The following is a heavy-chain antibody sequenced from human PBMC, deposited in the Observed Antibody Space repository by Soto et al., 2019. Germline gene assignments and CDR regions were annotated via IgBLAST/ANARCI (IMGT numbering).Heavy chain of an antibody. CDR2: IYSGGST. J-gene: IGHJ3*02. CDR1: GFTVSSNY. Sequence: GGSLRLSCAASGFTVSSNYMSWVRQAPGKGLEWVSVIYSGGSTYYADSVKSRFTISTDNSKNTLPLQMNSLRAEDTAVYYCAMSGRVRGVIKVDDAFDIWGQGTMVTVSS. D-gene: IGHD3-10*01. V-gene: IGHV3-53*01. CDR3: AMSGRVRGVIKVDDAFDI.